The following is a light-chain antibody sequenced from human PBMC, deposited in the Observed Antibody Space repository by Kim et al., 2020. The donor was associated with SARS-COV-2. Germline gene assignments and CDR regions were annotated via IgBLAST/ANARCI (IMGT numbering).Light chain of an antibody. J-gene: IGKJ4*02. Sequence: FMTQSPDSLAVSLGERATINCKSSQTILYSYNNKDCLAWYQQRPGQPPKLLIYWASTRESGVPDRFSGSGSGTDFTLTISSLQAEDVAVYYCQQYYRIPLTFGGGTKVDIK. CDR2: WAS. CDR1: QTILYSYNNKDC. V-gene: IGKV4-1*01. CDR3: QQYYRIPLT.